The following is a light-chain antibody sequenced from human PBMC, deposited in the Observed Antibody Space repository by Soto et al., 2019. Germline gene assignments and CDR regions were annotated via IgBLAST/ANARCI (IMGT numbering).Light chain of an antibody. J-gene: IGLJ1*01. CDR2: DDS. V-gene: IGLV3-21*02. CDR3: QVWDSNSDHYV. CDR1: NIGSKS. Sequence: SYELTRPPSVSVAPGQTARITCGGNNIGSKSVHSYQQKPGQAPVLVVYDDSGRPSGIPERFSGSNSGNTATLTISRVEAGDEADFFCQVWDSNSDHYVFGSGTKVTVL.